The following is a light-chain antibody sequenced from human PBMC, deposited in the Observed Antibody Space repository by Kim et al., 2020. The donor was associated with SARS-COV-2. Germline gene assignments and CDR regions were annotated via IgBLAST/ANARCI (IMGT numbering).Light chain of an antibody. CDR1: SGHSSYA. J-gene: IGLJ3*02. CDR2: LNSDGSH. V-gene: IGLV4-69*01. Sequence: ASVKLTCTLSSGHSSYAIAWHQQQPEKGPRYLMKLNSDGSHSKGDGIPDRFSGSSSGAERYLTISSLRSEDEADYYCQTWGTGIRVFGGGTKLTVL. CDR3: QTWGTGIRV.